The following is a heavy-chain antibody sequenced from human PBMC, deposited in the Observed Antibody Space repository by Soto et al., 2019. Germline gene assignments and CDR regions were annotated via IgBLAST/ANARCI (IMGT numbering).Heavy chain of an antibody. CDR3: ARDRIRSSSTDWPEWFEP. J-gene: IGHJ5*02. CDR2: IHYSGST. Sequence: PSETLSLTCTVSGGSINNYYWSWIRQPPGKGLEWIGYIHYSGSTNYNPSLKSRVTISLDTSKNQFSLKLSSVTAADTAVYYCARDRIRSSSTDWPEWFEPWGQGTLVTVSS. CDR1: GGSINNYY. D-gene: IGHD2-2*01. V-gene: IGHV4-59*01.